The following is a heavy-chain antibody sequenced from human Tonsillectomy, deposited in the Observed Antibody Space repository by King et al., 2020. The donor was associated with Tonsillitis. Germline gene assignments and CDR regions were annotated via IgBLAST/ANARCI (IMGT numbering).Heavy chain of an antibody. V-gene: IGHV3-15*01. J-gene: IGHJ5*02. CDR3: PHGVGSVWVFVWAWFHP. CDR1: GFTFSYAW. CDR2: IKSKTDGETT. Sequence: VQLVESGGGLVKPGGSLRLSCAASGFTFSYAWMSWVRQAPGKGLEWVGRIKSKTDGETTDYAAPVKGRFTISRDDSKNTLYLQMNSLKTEDTAVYFLPHGVGSVWVFVWAWFHPWGRGSLVTLSP. D-gene: IGHD3-16*01.